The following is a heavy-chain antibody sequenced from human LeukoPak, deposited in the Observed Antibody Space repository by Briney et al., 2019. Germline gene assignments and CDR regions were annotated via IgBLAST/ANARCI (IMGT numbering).Heavy chain of an antibody. D-gene: IGHD3-10*01. Sequence: SSETLSLTCTVSGGSISSGSYYWSWIRQPAWKGLEWIGRIYTSGSTNYNPSLKSRVTMSVDTSKNQFSLKLSSVTAADTAVYYCARPITMVRGDAFDIWGQGTMVTVSS. V-gene: IGHV4-61*02. CDR1: GGSISSGSYY. J-gene: IGHJ3*02. CDR2: IYTSGST. CDR3: ARPITMVRGDAFDI.